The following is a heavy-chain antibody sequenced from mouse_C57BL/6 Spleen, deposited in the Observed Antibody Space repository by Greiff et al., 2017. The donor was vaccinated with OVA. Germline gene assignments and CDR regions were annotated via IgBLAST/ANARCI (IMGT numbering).Heavy chain of an antibody. CDR1: GYTFTDYY. Sequence: VQLVESGAELVRPGASVKLSCKASGYTFTDYYINWVKQRPGQGLEWIARIYPGSGNTYYNEKFKGKATLTAEKSSSTAYMQLSSLTSEDSAVYFCARTLYGYWYFDVWGTGTTVTVSS. J-gene: IGHJ1*03. CDR2: IYPGSGNT. D-gene: IGHD1-1*01. CDR3: ARTLYGYWYFDV. V-gene: IGHV1-76*01.